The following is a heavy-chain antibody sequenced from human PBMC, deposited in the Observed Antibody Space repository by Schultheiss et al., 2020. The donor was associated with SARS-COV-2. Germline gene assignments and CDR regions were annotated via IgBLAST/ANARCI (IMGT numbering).Heavy chain of an antibody. J-gene: IGHJ4*02. D-gene: IGHD2-15*01. CDR1: GFTFSSYA. V-gene: IGHV3-30-3*01. Sequence: GGSLRLSCAASGFTFSSYAMHWVRQAPGKGLEWVAVISYDGSNKYYADSVKGRFTISRDNSKNTLYLQMNSLRAEDTAVYYCARVGDYLDYWGQGTLVTVSS. CDR3: ARVGDYLDY. CDR2: ISYDGSNK.